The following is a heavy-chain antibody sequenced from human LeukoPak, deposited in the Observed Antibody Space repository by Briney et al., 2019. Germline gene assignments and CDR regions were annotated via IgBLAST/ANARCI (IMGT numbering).Heavy chain of an antibody. D-gene: IGHD3-10*01. J-gene: IGHJ2*01. CDR1: GFTFSSYG. Sequence: PGGSLRLSCAASGFTFSSYGMHWVRQAPGKGLEWVAFIRYDGSNKYYADSVKGRFTISRDNSKNTLYLQMNSLRAEDTAVYYCARTGAERRFGESPFDLWGRGTLVTVSS. V-gene: IGHV3-30*02. CDR2: IRYDGSNK. CDR3: ARTGAERRFGESPFDL.